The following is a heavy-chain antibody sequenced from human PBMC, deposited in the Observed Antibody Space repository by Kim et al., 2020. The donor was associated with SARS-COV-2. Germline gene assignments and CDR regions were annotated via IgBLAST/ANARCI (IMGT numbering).Heavy chain of an antibody. V-gene: IGHV3-21*01. CDR3: ARNPPTSAPDY. D-gene: IGHD3-10*01. Sequence: YANSLKGRFTISRDNAKSSLYLQMNSLRAEDTAVDYCARNPPTSAPDYWGQGTLVTVSS. J-gene: IGHJ4*02.